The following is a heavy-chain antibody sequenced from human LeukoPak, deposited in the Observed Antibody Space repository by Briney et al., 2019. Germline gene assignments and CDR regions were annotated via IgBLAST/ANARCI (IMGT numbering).Heavy chain of an antibody. V-gene: IGHV3-23*01. D-gene: IGHD3-10*01. J-gene: IGHJ4*02. CDR1: GFTFSTSW. CDR3: AKTYYYGSVSHYYFDY. Sequence: GGSLRLSCAASGFTFSTSWMHWVRQTPGKGLEWVSTLSGGGGSTYYADSVKGRFTISRDNSKTTLYLEMNSLRAEDTAVYYGAKTYYYGSVSHYYFDYWGQGTLVTVSS. CDR2: LSGGGGST.